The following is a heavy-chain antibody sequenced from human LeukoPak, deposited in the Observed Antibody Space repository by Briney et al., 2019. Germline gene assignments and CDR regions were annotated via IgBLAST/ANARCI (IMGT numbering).Heavy chain of an antibody. CDR3: ATGTYGGNGY. CDR2: IKQDGSEK. V-gene: IGHV3-7*01. CDR1: GFTFSSYW. Sequence: GGSLRLSCAASGFTFSSYWMSWVRQAPGKGLEWVANIKQDGSEKNYLASVKGRFTISRDNAENSLYLQMNSLRAEDTAVYSCATGTYGGNGYWGQGTLVTVSS. D-gene: IGHD4/OR15-4a*01. J-gene: IGHJ4*02.